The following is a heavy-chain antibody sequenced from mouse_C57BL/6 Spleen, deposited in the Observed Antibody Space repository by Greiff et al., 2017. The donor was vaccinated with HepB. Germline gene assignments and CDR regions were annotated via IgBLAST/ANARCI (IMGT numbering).Heavy chain of an antibody. D-gene: IGHD2-4*01. J-gene: IGHJ4*01. CDR1: GYTFTSYW. V-gene: IGHV1-5*01. Sequence: EVQLQQSGTVLARPGASVKMSCKTSGYTFTSYWMHWVKQRPGQGLEWIGAIYPGNSDTSYNQKFKGKAKLTAVTSASTAYMELSSLTNEDSAVYYCTREMRAYDYDGYAMDYWGQGTSVTVSS. CDR2: IYPGNSDT. CDR3: TREMRAYDYDGYAMDY.